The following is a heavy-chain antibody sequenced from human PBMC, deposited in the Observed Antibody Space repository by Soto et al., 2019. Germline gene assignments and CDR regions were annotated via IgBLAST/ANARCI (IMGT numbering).Heavy chain of an antibody. D-gene: IGHD3-10*01. J-gene: IGHJ4*02. V-gene: IGHV3-64*01. CDR3: AREGRGYGSGSYSLDY. Sequence: EVQLVESGGGLVQPGGSLRLSCAASGFTFSSYAMHWVRQAPGKGLEYVSAISSNGGSTYYANSVKGRFTISRDNSKNTLYLQMGSLRAEDMAVYYGAREGRGYGSGSYSLDYWGQGTLVTVSS. CDR2: ISSNGGST. CDR1: GFTFSSYA.